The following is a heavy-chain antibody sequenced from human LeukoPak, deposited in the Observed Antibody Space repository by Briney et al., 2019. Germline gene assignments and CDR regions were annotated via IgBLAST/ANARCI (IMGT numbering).Heavy chain of an antibody. J-gene: IGHJ5*02. CDR3: AETNTQDWFDP. Sequence: SETLSLTCRVSGGPISSTSYYWGWIRQPPGKGLEWIASIYYSGETFYNPSLKSRVAISVDTSNNEVFLDLYSVTAADTAMYYCAETNTQDWFDPWGRGTLVTVSS. D-gene: IGHD2-8*01. CDR2: IYYSGET. CDR1: GGPISSTSYY. V-gene: IGHV4-39*07.